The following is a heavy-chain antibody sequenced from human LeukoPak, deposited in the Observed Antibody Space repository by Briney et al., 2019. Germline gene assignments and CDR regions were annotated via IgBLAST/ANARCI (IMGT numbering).Heavy chain of an antibody. D-gene: IGHD1-1*01. CDR3: ARPPLEHYWYFDL. CDR1: GGSISTYY. J-gene: IGHJ2*01. V-gene: IGHV4-4*09. CDR2: IYASGTT. Sequence: SETLSLTCTVSGGSISTYYWSWIRQPPGMGLEWIGYIYASGTTRYNPSLKSRVTISVDTSNNQFSLKLSSVTAADTAVYYCARPPLEHYWYFDLWGRGTLVTVSS.